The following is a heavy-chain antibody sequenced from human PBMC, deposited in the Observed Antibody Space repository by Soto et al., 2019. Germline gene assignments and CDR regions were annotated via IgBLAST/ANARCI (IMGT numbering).Heavy chain of an antibody. CDR1: GFTFDDYA. Sequence: HPGGSLRLSCAASGFTFDDYAMHWVRQAPGKGLEWVSGISWNSGSIGYADSVKGRFTISRDNAKNSLYLQMNGLRAEDTALYYCARILTIAVAGTWVVDHGMDVWGQGTTVTVSS. V-gene: IGHV3-9*01. J-gene: IGHJ6*02. CDR3: ARILTIAVAGTWVVDHGMDV. D-gene: IGHD6-19*01. CDR2: ISWNSGSI.